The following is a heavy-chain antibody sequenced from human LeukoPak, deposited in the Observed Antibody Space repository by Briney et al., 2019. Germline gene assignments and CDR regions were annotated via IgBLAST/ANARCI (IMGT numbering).Heavy chain of an antibody. J-gene: IGHJ4*02. CDR1: GGPFSGYF. Sequence: PSETLSLTCAVSGGPFSGYFWSWIRQSSGKGLEWIGEIHNSGTTNYNPSLNSRVTISEDTSKNQFYLNLSSVTAADTAVYYCARRYYYNLGSFPFDFWGQGTLVAVSS. CDR2: IHNSGTT. D-gene: IGHD3-10*01. V-gene: IGHV4-34*01. CDR3: ARRYYYNLGSFPFDF.